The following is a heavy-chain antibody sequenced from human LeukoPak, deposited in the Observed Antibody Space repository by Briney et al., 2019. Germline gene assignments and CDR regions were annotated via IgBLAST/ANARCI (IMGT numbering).Heavy chain of an antibody. CDR1: GFTVSSNF. CDR3: ARGPKFAIRMIVVVTKGHFDY. Sequence: GGSLRLSCAASGFTVSSNFMNWVRQAPGKGLEWVSIIYSGGSTFYADSVKGRFTISRDNSKNTLYLQMNSLRAEDTAVFYCARGPKFAIRMIVVVTKGHFDYWGQGTLVTVSS. J-gene: IGHJ4*02. D-gene: IGHD3-22*01. CDR2: IYSGGST. V-gene: IGHV3-66*01.